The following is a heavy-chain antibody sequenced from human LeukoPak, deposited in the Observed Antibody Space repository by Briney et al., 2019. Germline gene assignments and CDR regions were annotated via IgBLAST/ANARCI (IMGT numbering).Heavy chain of an antibody. D-gene: IGHD5-24*01. V-gene: IGHV1-2*02. CDR1: GYTFTSYA. CDR3: ARDRYGDGFAHLDY. Sequence: ASVKVSCKASGYTFTSYAIHWVRQAPGQGLEWMGWITPSGGTNYPQKFQGRVAITWDTSITTAYMDLSRLTSDDTAAYYCARDRYGDGFAHLDYWGQGALVTVSS. CDR2: ITPSGGT. J-gene: IGHJ4*02.